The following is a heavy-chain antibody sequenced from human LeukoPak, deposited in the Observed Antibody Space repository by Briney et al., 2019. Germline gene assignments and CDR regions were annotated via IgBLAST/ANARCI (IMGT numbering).Heavy chain of an antibody. D-gene: IGHD3-10*01. V-gene: IGHV3-23*01. Sequence: GGSLRLSCAASGFTFSNYAMSWVRQAPGKGLEWVSSIGGSGYYKYHADSVKGRSTVSRDNSASTLYLQMNSLRPEDTAVYYCAKGDGSESYYKHFWGQGTLVTVSS. CDR1: GFTFSNYA. J-gene: IGHJ4*02. CDR3: AKGDGSESYYKHF. CDR2: IGGSGYYK.